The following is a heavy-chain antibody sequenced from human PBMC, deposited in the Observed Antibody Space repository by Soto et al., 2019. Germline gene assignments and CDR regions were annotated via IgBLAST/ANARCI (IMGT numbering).Heavy chain of an antibody. J-gene: IGHJ4*02. D-gene: IGHD2-15*01. V-gene: IGHV3-72*01. Sequence: EVQLVESGGGLVQPGGSLRLSCAASGFTFSDHYMDWVHQAPGKGLEWVGRTRNKANSYTTEYAASVKGRFTISRDDSKNSLYLQMNSLKTEDTAVYYCARVRCSGGSCSLDYWGQGTLVTVSS. CDR2: TRNKANSYTT. CDR3: ARVRCSGGSCSLDY. CDR1: GFTFSDHY.